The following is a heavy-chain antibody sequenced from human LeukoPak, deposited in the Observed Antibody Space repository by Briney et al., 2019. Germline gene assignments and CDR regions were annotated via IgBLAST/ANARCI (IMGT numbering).Heavy chain of an antibody. CDR3: AKDGEYNWFDP. Sequence: GGSLRLSCAASGFTFSSYAMSWVRQAPGKGLEWVSAISGRGGSTYYADSVKGRFTISRDNSENTLYLQMNSLRAEDTAVYYCAKDGEYNWFDPWGQGTLVTVSS. V-gene: IGHV3-23*01. J-gene: IGHJ5*02. D-gene: IGHD3-10*01. CDR1: GFTFSSYA. CDR2: ISGRGGST.